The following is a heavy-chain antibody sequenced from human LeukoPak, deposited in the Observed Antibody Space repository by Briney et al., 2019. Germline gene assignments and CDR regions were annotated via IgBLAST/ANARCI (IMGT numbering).Heavy chain of an antibody. Sequence: GASVKVSCKASGYTFTGYYMHWVRQAPGQGLEWMGWINPNSGGTNYAQKFQGRVTMTRDTSISTAYMELSRLRSDDTAVYYCARDARFLEWLWSHNYYYYYMDVWGKGTTVTISS. J-gene: IGHJ6*03. D-gene: IGHD3-3*01. V-gene: IGHV1-2*02. CDR3: ARDARFLEWLWSHNYYYYYMDV. CDR2: INPNSGGT. CDR1: GYTFTGYY.